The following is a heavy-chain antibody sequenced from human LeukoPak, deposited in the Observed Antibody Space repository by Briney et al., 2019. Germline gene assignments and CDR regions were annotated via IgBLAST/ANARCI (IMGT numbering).Heavy chain of an antibody. CDR1: VGTFISYA. D-gene: IGHD6-13*01. J-gene: IGHJ6*03. CDR3: ARDIAAADNYYYYYMDV. CDR2: IIHIFGTA. V-gene: IGHV1-69*05. Sequence: SVKVSCKASVGTFISYAISWVRPAPGQGLEWMGGIIHIFGTANYAQNFQGRVTITTDESTSTAYMELSSLRSEDTAVYYCARDIAAADNYYYYYMDVWGKGTTVTVSS.